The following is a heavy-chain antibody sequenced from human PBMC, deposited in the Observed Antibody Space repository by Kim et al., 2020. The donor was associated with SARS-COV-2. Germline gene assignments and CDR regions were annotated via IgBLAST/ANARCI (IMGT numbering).Heavy chain of an antibody. J-gene: IGHJ4*02. CDR2: INTDGSVT. CDR3: ARGASGYD. CDR1: GFNFNNYW. Sequence: GGSLRLSCAASGFNFNNYWMHWVRQAPGEGLVWVSRINTDGSVTSYADSVKGRFTISRDNAKHTLYLQMNSLRAEDSAVYYCARGASGYDWGQGTLVTVS. V-gene: IGHV3-74*01. D-gene: IGHD5-12*01.